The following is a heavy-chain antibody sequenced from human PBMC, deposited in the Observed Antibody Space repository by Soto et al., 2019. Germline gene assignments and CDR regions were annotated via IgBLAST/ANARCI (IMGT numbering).Heavy chain of an antibody. J-gene: IGHJ4*02. CDR2: IYIDSST. V-gene: IGHV3-66*01. CDR3: ARVAGYCSSTSCPYYFDY. Sequence: GGSLRLSCAASGFTVSSNYMSWVRQAPGKGLEWVSVIYIDSSTYFAVSVKGRFTISRDNSKITLYLQMNSLRAEDTAVYYCARVAGYCSSTSCPYYFDYWGQGTPVTVSS. CDR1: GFTVSSNY. D-gene: IGHD2-2*01.